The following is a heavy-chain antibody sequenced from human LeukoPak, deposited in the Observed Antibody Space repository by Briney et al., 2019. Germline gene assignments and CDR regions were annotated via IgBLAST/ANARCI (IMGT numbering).Heavy chain of an antibody. CDR3: ARRHYDSSGYSECDY. V-gene: IGHV4-34*01. D-gene: IGHD3-22*01. J-gene: IGHJ4*02. CDR1: GGSFSGYY. Sequence: SETLSLTCAVYGGSFSGYYWSWIRQPPGKGLEWIGEINHSGSTNYNPSLKSRVTISVDTSKNQFSLKLSSVTAADTAVYYCARRHYDSSGYSECDYWGQGTLVTVSS. CDR2: INHSGST.